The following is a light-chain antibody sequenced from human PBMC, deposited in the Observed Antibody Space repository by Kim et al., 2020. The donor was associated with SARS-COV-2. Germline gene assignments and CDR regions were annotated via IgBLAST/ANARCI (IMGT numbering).Light chain of an antibody. CDR2: GAS. CDR3: QQYNNWPLT. CDR1: QSVSRN. V-gene: IGKV3D-15*01. Sequence: SPGERATLSCRASQSVSRNLAWYQQKPGQAPRLLIYGASSRATGIPARFSGSGSGTEFTLTISSLEPEDFAVYYCQQYNNWPLTFGGGTKVDIK. J-gene: IGKJ4*01.